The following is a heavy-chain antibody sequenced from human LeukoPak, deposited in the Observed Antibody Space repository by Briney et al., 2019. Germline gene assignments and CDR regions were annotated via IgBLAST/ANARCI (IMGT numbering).Heavy chain of an antibody. V-gene: IGHV4-59*01. J-gene: IGHJ4*02. D-gene: IGHD2/OR15-2a*01. CDR2: ISNSGST. CDR3: TRENRPFCPFAY. Sequence: SETLSLTCTVSGGPISSYYWTWIRQPPGKGLDWIGYISNSGSTNYNPSLKSRVTISVDTSKNQFSLKLRSVTAADTAVYYCTRENRPFCPFAYWGQGVLVTVSS. CDR1: GGPISSYY.